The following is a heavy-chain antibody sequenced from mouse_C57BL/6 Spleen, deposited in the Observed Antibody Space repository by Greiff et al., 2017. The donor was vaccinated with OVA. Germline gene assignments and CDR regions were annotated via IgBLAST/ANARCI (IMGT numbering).Heavy chain of an antibody. V-gene: IGHV1-50*01. CDR2: IDPSDSYT. CDR3: ARCTDRGSLYAMDY. CDR1: GYTFTSYW. Sequence: VQLQQSGAELVKPGASVKLSCKASGYTFTSYWMQWVKQRPGQGLEWIGEIDPSDSYTNYNQKFKGKATVTVDTSSSTAYMQLSSLTSEDSAVYYCARCTDRGSLYAMDYWGQGTSVTVSS. J-gene: IGHJ4*01. D-gene: IGHD3-2*01.